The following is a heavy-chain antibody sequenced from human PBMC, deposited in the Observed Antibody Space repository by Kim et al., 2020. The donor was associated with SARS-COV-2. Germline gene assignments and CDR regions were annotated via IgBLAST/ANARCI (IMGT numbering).Heavy chain of an antibody. J-gene: IGHJ4*02. Sequence: SETLSLTCAVYGGSFSGYYWSWIRQPPGKGLEWIGEINHSGSTNYNPSLKSRVTISVDTSKNQFSLKLSSVTAADTAVYYCASNGYDIVATESDYWGQGTLVTVSS. V-gene: IGHV4-34*01. CDR3: ASNGYDIVATESDY. D-gene: IGHD5-12*01. CDR2: INHSGST. CDR1: GGSFSGYY.